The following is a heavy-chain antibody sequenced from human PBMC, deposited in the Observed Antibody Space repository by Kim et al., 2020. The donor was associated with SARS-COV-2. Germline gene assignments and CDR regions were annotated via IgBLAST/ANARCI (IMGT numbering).Heavy chain of an antibody. CDR3: ARGGVFYCSGGSCYPGPFDY. J-gene: IGHJ4*02. Sequence: SETLSLTCTVSGGSISSYYWSWIRQPPGKGLQWIGYIYYSGSTNYNPSLKSRVTISVDTSKNQFSLKLSSVTAADTAVYYCARGGVFYCSGGSCYPGPFDYWGQGTLVTVSS. V-gene: IGHV4-59*01. CDR1: GGSISSYY. D-gene: IGHD2-15*01. CDR2: IYYSGST.